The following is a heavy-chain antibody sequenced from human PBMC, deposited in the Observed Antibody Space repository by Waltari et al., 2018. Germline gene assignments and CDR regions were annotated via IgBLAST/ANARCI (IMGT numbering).Heavy chain of an antibody. CDR2: IYDSGST. D-gene: IGHD1-26*01. CDR3: ARHRYGAYVILDY. V-gene: IGHV4-59*08. J-gene: IGHJ4*02. CDR1: GGSISSYY. Sequence: QVQLQESVPGLVKPSETLSLTCTVSGGSISSYYWSWIRQPPGKGLDWIGYIYDSGSTNYNPSHKSRVTISVDTSKNQFSLRVSSVTAADTAVYYCARHRYGAYVILDYWGQGTLVTVSS.